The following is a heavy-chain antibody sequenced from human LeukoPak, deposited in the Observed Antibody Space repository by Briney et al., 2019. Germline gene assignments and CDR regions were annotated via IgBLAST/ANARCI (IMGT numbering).Heavy chain of an antibody. J-gene: IGHJ4*02. CDR3: AREAAAGLGIDY. V-gene: IGHV4-59*01. Sequence: SETLSLTCTVSGGSISSYYWSWIRQPPGKGLEWIGYIYYSGSTNYNPSPKSRVTISVDTSKNQFSLKLGSVTAADTAVYYCAREAAAGLGIDYWGQGTLVTVSS. CDR2: IYYSGST. CDR1: GGSISSYY. D-gene: IGHD6-13*01.